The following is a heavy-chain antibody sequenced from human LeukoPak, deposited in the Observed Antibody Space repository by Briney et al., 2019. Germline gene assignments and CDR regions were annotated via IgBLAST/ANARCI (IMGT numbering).Heavy chain of an antibody. Sequence: GGSLRLSCAASGFTFSSYWMSWVRQAPGKGLEWVANIKQDGSEEYYVDSVKGRFTISRDNAKNSLYLQMNSLRAEDTAVYYCARDGLAGTFDYWGQGTLVTVSS. CDR1: GFTFSSYW. CDR3: ARDGLAGTFDY. J-gene: IGHJ4*02. V-gene: IGHV3-7*01. CDR2: IKQDGSEE. D-gene: IGHD1-1*01.